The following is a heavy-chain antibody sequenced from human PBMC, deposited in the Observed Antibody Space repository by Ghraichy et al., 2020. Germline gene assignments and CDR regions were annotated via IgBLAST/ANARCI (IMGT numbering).Heavy chain of an antibody. Sequence: LTCAASGFTFSSYSMNWVRQAPGKGLEWISYISKSISAMYYADSVKGRFTISRDNAKNSLYLHMNSLRAEDTAVYYCARETTSGWHLEYWGQGILVTVSP. CDR3: ARETTSGWHLEY. CDR1: GFTFSSYS. D-gene: IGHD6-19*01. J-gene: IGHJ4*02. V-gene: IGHV3-48*01. CDR2: ISKSISAM.